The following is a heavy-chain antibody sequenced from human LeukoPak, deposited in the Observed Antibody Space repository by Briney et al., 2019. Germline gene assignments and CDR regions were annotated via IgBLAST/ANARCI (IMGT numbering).Heavy chain of an antibody. D-gene: IGHD2-2*01. CDR2: INHSGST. J-gene: IGHJ5*02. CDR3: ARGSVANLRRYCSSTSCYASRWFDP. V-gene: IGHV4-34*01. CDR1: GGSSSGYY. Sequence: SETLSLTCAVYGGSSSGYYWSWIRQPPGKGLEWIGEINHSGSTNYNPSLKSRVTISVDTSKNQFSLKLSSVTAADTAVYYCARGSVANLRRYCSSTSCYASRWFDPWGQGTLVTVSS.